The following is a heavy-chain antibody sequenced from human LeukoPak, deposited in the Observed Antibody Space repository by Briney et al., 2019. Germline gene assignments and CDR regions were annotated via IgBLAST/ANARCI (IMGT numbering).Heavy chain of an antibody. CDR1: GGSVSSYY. V-gene: IGHV4-59*08. CDR3: ARHGTISSESYFDY. J-gene: IGHJ4*02. D-gene: IGHD1-14*01. CDR2: IHNSGRT. Sequence: SETLSLTCSVSGGSVSSYYWSWIRQSPGKGLEWIGYIHNSGRTNYNPSLKSRVTGLVDTSKNQVSLRLSSVTAADTAVYYCARHGTISSESYFDYWGQGALVTVSS.